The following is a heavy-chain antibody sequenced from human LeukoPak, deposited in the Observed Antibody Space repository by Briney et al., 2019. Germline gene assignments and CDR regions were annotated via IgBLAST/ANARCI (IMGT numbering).Heavy chain of an antibody. J-gene: IGHJ5*02. CDR1: GYTFTGYY. Sequence: ASVKVSCKASGYTFTGYYIHWVREAPGQGLEWMGWINPNSGGTNYAQKFQGRVTMTRDTSISTAYMELSRLRSDDTAVYYCARVVSYLFNPWGQGTLVTVSS. V-gene: IGHV1-2*02. D-gene: IGHD2-8*01. CDR2: INPNSGGT. CDR3: ARVVSYLFNP.